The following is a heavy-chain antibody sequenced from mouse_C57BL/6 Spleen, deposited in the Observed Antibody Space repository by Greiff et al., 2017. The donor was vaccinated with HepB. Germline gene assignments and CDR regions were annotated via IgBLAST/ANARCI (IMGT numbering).Heavy chain of an antibody. D-gene: IGHD1-1*01. CDR2: ISSGGDYI. V-gene: IGHV5-9-1*02. J-gene: IGHJ1*03. CDR1: GFTFSSYA. CDR3: TRAITTVVAPYFDV. Sequence: DVMLVESGEGLVKPGGSLKLSCAASGFTFSSYAMSWVRQTPEKRLEWVAYISSGGDYIYYADTVKGRFTISRDNARNTLYLQMSSLKSEDTAMYYCTRAITTVVAPYFDVWGTGTTVTVSS.